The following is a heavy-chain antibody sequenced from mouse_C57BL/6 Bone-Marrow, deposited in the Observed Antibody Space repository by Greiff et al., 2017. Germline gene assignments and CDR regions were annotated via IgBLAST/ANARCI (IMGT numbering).Heavy chain of an antibody. CDR2: IAPSDSYT. CDR1: GYTFTSYW. J-gene: IGHJ1*03. Sequence: QVQLQQPGAELVMPGASVKLSCKASGYTFTSYWMHWVKQRPGQGLEWIGEIAPSDSYTNYNQKFKGKSTLTVDKSSSTAYMQLSSLTSEDSAVYYCARANYDGSSLLYWYFDVWGTGTTVTVSS. V-gene: IGHV1-69*01. D-gene: IGHD1-1*01. CDR3: ARANYDGSSLLYWYFDV.